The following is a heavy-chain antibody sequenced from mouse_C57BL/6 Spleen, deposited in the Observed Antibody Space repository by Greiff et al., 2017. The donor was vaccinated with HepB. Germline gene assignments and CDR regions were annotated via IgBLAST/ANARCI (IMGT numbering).Heavy chain of an antibody. J-gene: IGHJ2*01. D-gene: IGHD1-1*01. CDR3: ARSPYYYGSDYFDY. CDR1: GYTFTSYW. Sequence: QVQLQQPGAELVMPGASVKLSCKASGYTFTSYWMHWVKQRPGQGLEWIGEIDPSDSYTNYNQKFKGKSTWTVDKSSSTAYMQLSSLTSEDSAVYYCARSPYYYGSDYFDYWGQGTTLTVSS. V-gene: IGHV1-69*01. CDR2: IDPSDSYT.